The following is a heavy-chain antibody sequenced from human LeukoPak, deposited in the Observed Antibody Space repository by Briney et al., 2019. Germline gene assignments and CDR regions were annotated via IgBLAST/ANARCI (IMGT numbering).Heavy chain of an antibody. J-gene: IGHJ4*02. Sequence: GGSLRLSCGASEFTFSSSAMSWVRQAPGKGLEWVSAISNNGGYTYYADSVQGRFTISRDNSKSTLCLQMNSLRAEDTAVYYCAKQLGYCSDGSCYFPYWGQGTLVTVSS. CDR2: ISNNGGYT. CDR1: EFTFSSSA. CDR3: AKQLGYCSDGSCYFPY. D-gene: IGHD2-15*01. V-gene: IGHV3-23*01.